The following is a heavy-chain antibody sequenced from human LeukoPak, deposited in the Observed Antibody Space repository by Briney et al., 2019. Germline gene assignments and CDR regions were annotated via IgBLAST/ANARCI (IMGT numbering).Heavy chain of an antibody. D-gene: IGHD4-17*01. CDR2: IYSGGTT. J-gene: IGHJ4*02. CDR1: GFTVSSNY. Sequence: PGGSLRLSCAASGFTVSSNYMSWVRQAPGKGLEWVSVIYSGGTTYYADSVKGRFTISRDNSKNTLYLQMNGLRAEDTAVYYCASSSYGDYVFDCWGQGTLDTVSS. CDR3: ASSSYGDYVFDC. V-gene: IGHV3-53*01.